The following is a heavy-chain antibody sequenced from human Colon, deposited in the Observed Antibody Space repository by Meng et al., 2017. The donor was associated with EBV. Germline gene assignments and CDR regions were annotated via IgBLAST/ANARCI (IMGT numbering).Heavy chain of an antibody. CDR2: INTHTGNP. D-gene: IGHD3-22*01. CDR3: ARGGPYPDSSGFHWYFDL. J-gene: IGHJ2*01. V-gene: IGHV7-4-1*02. CDR1: GYTFINYA. Sequence: QVQLVQSWSELKKPGASVKVSCKASGYTFINYAINWVRQAPGQGLEWMGWINTHTGNPTYGQGFTGRFVLSSDTSVSTANLQISSLKAEDTAVYYCARGGPYPDSSGFHWYFDLWGRGTLVTVSS.